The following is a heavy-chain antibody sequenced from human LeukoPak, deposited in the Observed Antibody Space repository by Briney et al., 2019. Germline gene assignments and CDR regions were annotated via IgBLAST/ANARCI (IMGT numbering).Heavy chain of an antibody. V-gene: IGHV3-23*01. CDR1: GFTFSSYA. CDR2: ISGSGGST. J-gene: IGHJ4*02. D-gene: IGHD1-26*01. CDR3: ANEKSGSDRTPRGFDY. Sequence: PGGSLRLSCAASGFTFSSYAMSWVRQAPGNGLEWVSAISGSGGSTYYADSVKGRFTISRDNSKNTLYLQMNSLRAEDTAVYYCANEKSGSDRTPRGFDYWGQGTLVTVSS.